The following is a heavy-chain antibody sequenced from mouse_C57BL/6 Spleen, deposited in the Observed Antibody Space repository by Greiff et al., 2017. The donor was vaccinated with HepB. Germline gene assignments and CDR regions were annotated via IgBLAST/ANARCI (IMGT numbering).Heavy chain of an antibody. V-gene: IGHV1-80*01. J-gene: IGHJ4*01. CDR2: IYPGDGDT. D-gene: IGHD1-1*01. Sequence: QVQLQQSGAELVKPGASVKISCKASGYAFSSYWMNWVKQRPGKGLEWIGQIYPGDGDTNYNGKFKGKATLTADKSSSTAYMQLSSLTSEDSAVYFCARSPSSRGSSSYAMDYWGQGTSVTVSS. CDR1: GYAFSSYW. CDR3: ARSPSSRGSSSYAMDY.